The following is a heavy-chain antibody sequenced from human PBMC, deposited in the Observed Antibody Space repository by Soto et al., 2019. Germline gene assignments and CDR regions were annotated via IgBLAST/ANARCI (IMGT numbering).Heavy chain of an antibody. D-gene: IGHD3-3*01. Sequence: SETLSLTCTVSGGSISSSSYYWGWIRQPPGKGLEWIGSIYYSGSTYYNPSLKSRVTISVDTSKNQFSLKLSSVTAADTAVYYCARHAAEITIFGVVIHNWFDPWGQGTLVTVSS. CDR1: GGSISSSSYY. CDR2: IYYSGST. V-gene: IGHV4-39*01. CDR3: ARHAAEITIFGVVIHNWFDP. J-gene: IGHJ5*02.